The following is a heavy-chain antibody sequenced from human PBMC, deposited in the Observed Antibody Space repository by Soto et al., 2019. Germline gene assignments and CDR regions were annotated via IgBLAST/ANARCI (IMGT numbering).Heavy chain of an antibody. J-gene: IGHJ5*02. CDR2: IYYSGST. Sequence: SETLSLTCTVSCGSISSSSYYWGWIRQPPGKGLEWIGSIYYSGSTYYNPSLKSRVTISVDTSKNQFSLKLSSVTAADTAVYYCASCPPSVYDFWSGDYMCSWFDPWGQGTLVTVSS. CDR3: ASCPPSVYDFWSGDYMCSWFDP. D-gene: IGHD3-3*01. V-gene: IGHV4-39*01. CDR1: CGSISSSSYY.